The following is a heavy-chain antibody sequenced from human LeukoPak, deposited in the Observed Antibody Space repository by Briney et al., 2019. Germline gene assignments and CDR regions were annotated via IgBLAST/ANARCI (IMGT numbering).Heavy chain of an antibody. CDR1: GYTFTSYG. CDR2: ISANNGDT. J-gene: IGHJ6*03. D-gene: IGHD1-7*01. Sequence: ASVKVSCKASGYTFTSYGISWVRQVPGQGLEWKGWISANNGDTNYAQKLQGRVTMTTDTSTSTAYMEVRSLRSDDSAVYYCARGTIDYYYYMDVWGNGTTVTVSS. CDR3: ARGTIDYYYYMDV. V-gene: IGHV1-18*01.